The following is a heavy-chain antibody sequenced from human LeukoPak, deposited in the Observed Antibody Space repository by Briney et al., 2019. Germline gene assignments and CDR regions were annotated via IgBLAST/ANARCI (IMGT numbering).Heavy chain of an antibody. Sequence: ASVKVSCKASGGTFSSYAISWVRQAPGQGLEWMGGIIPIFGTANYAQKFQGRVTITADESTSTAYMELSSLRSEDTAVYYYARHPLGYCSSTSCEPFDYWGQGTLVTVSS. CDR1: GGTFSSYA. CDR2: IIPIFGTA. CDR3: ARHPLGYCSSTSCEPFDY. J-gene: IGHJ4*02. V-gene: IGHV1-69*13. D-gene: IGHD2-2*01.